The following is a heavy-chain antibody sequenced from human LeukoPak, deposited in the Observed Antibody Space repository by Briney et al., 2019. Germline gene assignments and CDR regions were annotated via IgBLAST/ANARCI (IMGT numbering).Heavy chain of an antibody. CDR2: IDTDEGST. Sequence: SGGSLRLSCAASGFTFSSCWMHWVRQAPGKGLVWVSRIDTDEGSTSYADSVKGRFTISRDNAKNTLYLQMNSLKAEDTAVYYCARDGSLPDYWGQGTLVTVSS. J-gene: IGHJ4*02. CDR3: ARDGSLPDY. V-gene: IGHV3-74*01. CDR1: GFTFSSCW.